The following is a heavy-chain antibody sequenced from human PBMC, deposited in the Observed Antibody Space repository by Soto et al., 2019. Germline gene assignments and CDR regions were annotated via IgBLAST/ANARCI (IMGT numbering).Heavy chain of an antibody. Sequence: GGSLRLSCTGSGFNFANYALTWVRQAPGKGLGWVGFIRGETNGGTADYAASLKGRITISRDDSKSIAYLEINSLQTEDTAVYYCTRYYYESSGYYVYWGQGSLVTSP. CDR1: GFNFANYA. V-gene: IGHV3-49*04. J-gene: IGHJ4*02. CDR2: IRGETNGGTA. D-gene: IGHD3-22*01. CDR3: TRYYYESSGYYVY.